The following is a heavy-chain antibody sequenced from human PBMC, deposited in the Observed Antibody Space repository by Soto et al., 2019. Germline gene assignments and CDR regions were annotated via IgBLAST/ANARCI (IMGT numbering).Heavy chain of an antibody. CDR2: ISSSGSTI. CDR1: GLTFGNYL. V-gene: IGHV3-48*03. CDR3: ARRPYGMDV. Sequence: PGGSLRLSCAASGLTFGNYLMNWVRQAPGKGLEWVSYISSSGSTIYYADSVKGRFTISRDNAKNSLYLQMNSLRAEDTAVYYCARRPYGMDVWGQGTTVTVSS. J-gene: IGHJ6*02.